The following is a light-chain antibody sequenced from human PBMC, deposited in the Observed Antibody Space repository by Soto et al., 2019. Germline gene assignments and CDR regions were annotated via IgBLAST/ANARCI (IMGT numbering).Light chain of an antibody. CDR3: AVWDDSLSGMV. CDR2: NNN. Sequence: QSALTQPPSASGTPGQRVTISCSGSSSNIETNTVDWYQHLPGTAPKVLIFNNNQRPSGVPDRFSGSKSGTSASLAISGLQSDDEADYYCAVWDDSLSGMVFGGGTQLTVL. J-gene: IGLJ2*01. V-gene: IGLV1-44*01. CDR1: SSNIETNT.